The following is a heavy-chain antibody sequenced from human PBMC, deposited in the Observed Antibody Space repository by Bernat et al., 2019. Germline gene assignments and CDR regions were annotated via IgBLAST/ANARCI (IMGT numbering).Heavy chain of an antibody. CDR1: GFTFSSYW. CDR3: ARPTVTTSNEQWYYYYGMDV. J-gene: IGHJ6*02. CDR2: INSDGSST. D-gene: IGHD4-17*01. Sequence: EVQLVESGGGLVQPGGSLRLSCAASGFTFSSYWMHWVRQAPGKGLVWVSRINSDGSSTSYADSVKGRFTISRDNAKNTLYLQMNSLRAEDTAVYYCARPTVTTSNEQWYYYYGMDVWGQGTTVTVSS. V-gene: IGHV3-74*01.